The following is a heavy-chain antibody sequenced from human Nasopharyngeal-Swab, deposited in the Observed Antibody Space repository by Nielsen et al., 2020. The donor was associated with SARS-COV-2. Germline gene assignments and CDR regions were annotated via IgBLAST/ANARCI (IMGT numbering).Heavy chain of an antibody. CDR3: ARHSSGWYRVWDYWYYMDV. CDR2: IYPGDSDT. CDR1: GYSFTSYW. Sequence: GESLKISCKGSGYSFTSYWIGWVRQMPGKGLEWMGIIYPGDSDTRYSPSFQGQVTISADKSISTAYLQWSSLKASDIAMYYCARHSSGWYRVWDYWYYMDVWGKGTTVTVSS. V-gene: IGHV5-51*01. J-gene: IGHJ6*03. D-gene: IGHD6-19*01.